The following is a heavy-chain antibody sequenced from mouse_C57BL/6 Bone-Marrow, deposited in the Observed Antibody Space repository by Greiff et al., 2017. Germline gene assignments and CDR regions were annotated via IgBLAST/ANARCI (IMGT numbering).Heavy chain of an antibody. Sequence: EVQLQQSGPELVKPGASVKISCKASGYTFTDYYMNWVKQSHGKSLEWIGDINPNNGGTSYNQKFKGKATLTVDTSSSTAYMELRSLTSEDSAVYYCARAGSNYVSYYAMDYWGQGTSVTVSS. CDR3: ARAGSNYVSYYAMDY. CDR2: INPNNGGT. J-gene: IGHJ4*01. V-gene: IGHV1-26*01. D-gene: IGHD2-5*01. CDR1: GYTFTDYY.